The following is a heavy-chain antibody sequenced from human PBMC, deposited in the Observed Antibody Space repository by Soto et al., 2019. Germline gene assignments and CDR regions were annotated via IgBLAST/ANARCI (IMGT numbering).Heavy chain of an antibody. CDR1: GYTCTSYD. Sequence: AAVKVSCKASGYTCTSYDIYWVRQATGQGLEWMGWLNPNTGNSGYAQKCQCRITVTSDTSINTVHMELSSLRSEDTAVYYCARRAETNGWNGFGADKYYFDFWGQGTLVTVSS. D-gene: IGHD1-1*01. J-gene: IGHJ4*02. CDR2: LNPNTGNS. CDR3: ARRAETNGWNGFGADKYYFDF. V-gene: IGHV1-8*01.